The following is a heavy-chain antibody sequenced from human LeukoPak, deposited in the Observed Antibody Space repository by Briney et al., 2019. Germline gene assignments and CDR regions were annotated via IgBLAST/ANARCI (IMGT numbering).Heavy chain of an antibody. J-gene: IGHJ4*02. D-gene: IGHD6-13*01. CDR1: EFTFSNYW. Sequence: GGSLRLSCAVSEFTFSNYWMHWVRQAPGKGLVWVSRIDPDGSSTRYADSVNGRFTISRDNAKNTLYLQMNSLRDEDTAVYYCARGLAAAGNSFDSWGLGTLVTVSS. CDR2: IDPDGSST. CDR3: ARGLAAAGNSFDS. V-gene: IGHV3-74*01.